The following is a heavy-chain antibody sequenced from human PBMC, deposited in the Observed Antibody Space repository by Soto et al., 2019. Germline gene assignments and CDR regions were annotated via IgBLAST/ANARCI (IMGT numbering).Heavy chain of an antibody. V-gene: IGHV3-53*01. CDR3: ARGYGGARYFDY. D-gene: IGHD5-12*01. CDR2: IYDSGST. CDR1: GLTVSSND. Sequence: EVKLVESGGGLIQPGGSLRLSCVASGLTVSSNDMNWVRQAPGKGLEWVSIIYDSGSTNYADSVKGRFTISRDNSNTLYLQMNSLRADDTAVYYCARGYGGARYFDYWGQGTLVTVSS. J-gene: IGHJ4*02.